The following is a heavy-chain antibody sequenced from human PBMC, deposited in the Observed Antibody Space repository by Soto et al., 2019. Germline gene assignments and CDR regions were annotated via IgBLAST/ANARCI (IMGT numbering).Heavy chain of an antibody. J-gene: IGHJ4*02. D-gene: IGHD1-26*01. CDR1: GLTLSHYW. V-gene: IGHV3-7*02. CDR3: TNEETGSYDY. Sequence: EVQLVQSGGGLVQPGGSLRLSCAASGLTLSHYWMSWVRQAPGKGLQWVANIKYDGSETHYVASVKGRFTISRDNARNSLSLQINSLSVEDTAIYYCTNEETGSYDYWGQGTLVTVSS. CDR2: IKYDGSET.